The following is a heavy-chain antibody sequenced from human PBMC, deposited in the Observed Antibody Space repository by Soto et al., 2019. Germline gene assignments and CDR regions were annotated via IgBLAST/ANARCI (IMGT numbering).Heavy chain of an antibody. CDR1: GFTFSRYS. Sequence: GGSLRLSCAASGFTFSRYSMNWARQAPGKGLEWISYITSSSSTIYYADSVKGRITISRDNAKNSLYLQMNSLRDEDTAMYYCARDNGMAGSFDPWGQGTLVTVS. CDR3: ARDNGMAGSFDP. J-gene: IGHJ5*02. D-gene: IGHD2-8*01. V-gene: IGHV3-48*02. CDR2: ITSSSSTI.